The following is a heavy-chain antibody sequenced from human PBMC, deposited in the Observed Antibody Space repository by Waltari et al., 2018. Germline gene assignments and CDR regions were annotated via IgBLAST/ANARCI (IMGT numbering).Heavy chain of an antibody. J-gene: IGHJ4*02. Sequence: QVQLQESGPGLVKPSETLSLTCTVSGGSISSHYWSWIRQPPGKGLEWIGYIYYSGSTNYNPSLKRRVTISVDTSKNQFSLKLSSVTAADTAVYYCARGGYNWNYWGQGTLVTVSS. D-gene: IGHD1-20*01. V-gene: IGHV4-59*11. CDR3: ARGGYNWNY. CDR2: IYYSGST. CDR1: GGSISSHY.